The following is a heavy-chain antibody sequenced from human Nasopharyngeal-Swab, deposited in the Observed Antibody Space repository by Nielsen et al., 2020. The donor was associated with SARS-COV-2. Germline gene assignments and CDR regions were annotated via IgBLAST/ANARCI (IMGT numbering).Heavy chain of an antibody. J-gene: IGHJ4*02. V-gene: IGHV3-21*04. D-gene: IGHD5-18*01. CDR2: ISSSSSYI. CDR1: GFTFSSYS. CDR3: AKGTRIQLIKDYFDY. Sequence: GESLKISCAASGFTFSSYSMNWVRQAPGKGLEWVSSISSSSSYIYYAGSVKGRFTISRDNAKNSLYLQMNSLRAEDTAVYYCAKGTRIQLIKDYFDYWGQGTLVTVSS.